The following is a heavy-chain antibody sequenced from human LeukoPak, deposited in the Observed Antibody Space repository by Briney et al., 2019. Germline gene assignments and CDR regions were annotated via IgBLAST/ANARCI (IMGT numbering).Heavy chain of an antibody. CDR1: GFPVSSNY. V-gene: IGHV3-66*01. J-gene: IGHJ3*02. CDR2: IYSGGST. CDR3: ARAYYGAFDI. D-gene: IGHD3-10*01. Sequence: GGSLRLSCAASGFPVSSNYMSWVRQAPGKGLEWVSVIYSGGSTYYADSVKGRFTISRDNSKNTLYLQMNSLRAEDTAVYYCARAYYGAFDIWGQGTMVTVSS.